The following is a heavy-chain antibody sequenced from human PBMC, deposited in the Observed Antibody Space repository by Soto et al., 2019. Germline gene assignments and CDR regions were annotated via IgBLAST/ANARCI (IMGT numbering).Heavy chain of an antibody. CDR1: GFTFSSYG. D-gene: IGHD4-17*01. Sequence: QVQLVESGGGVVQPGRSLRLSCAASGFTFSSYGMYWVRQAPGKGLEWVAVISYDGSNKYYADSVKGRFTISRDNSKNTLYLQMNSLRAEDTAVYYCAKVNGDYDMGAFDIWGQGTMVTVSS. CDR3: AKVNGDYDMGAFDI. J-gene: IGHJ3*02. CDR2: ISYDGSNK. V-gene: IGHV3-30*18.